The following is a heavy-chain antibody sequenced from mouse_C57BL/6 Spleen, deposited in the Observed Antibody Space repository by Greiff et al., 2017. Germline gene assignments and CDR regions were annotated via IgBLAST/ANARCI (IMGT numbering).Heavy chain of an antibody. D-gene: IGHD1-1*01. CDR1: GYSFTDYN. V-gene: IGHV1-39*01. Sequence: EVQLQQSGPELVKPGASVKISCKASGYSFTDYNMNWVKQSHGKGLEWIGVINPSCGTTSYNQKFKGKATLTVDQSSSTAYMQLNSLTSGDSAVYYSARTTVVLDYWGQGTTLTVSS. CDR2: INPSCGTT. J-gene: IGHJ2*01. CDR3: ARTTVVLDY.